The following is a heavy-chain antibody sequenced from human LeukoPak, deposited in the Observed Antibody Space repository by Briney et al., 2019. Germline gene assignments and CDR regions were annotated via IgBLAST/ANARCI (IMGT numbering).Heavy chain of an antibody. J-gene: IGHJ4*02. Sequence: GRSLRLPCAASRFIFSSFAIHWVRQAPGKGLEWVAVISSDGAKKFYVDSVKGRFTISRDNSRDTSYLQLNSLTTEDTALYYCARPLSPGKRWHPIDSWGQGTLVTVSP. D-gene: IGHD5-24*01. V-gene: IGHV3-30*03. CDR2: ISSDGAKK. CDR1: RFIFSSFA. CDR3: ARPLSPGKRWHPIDS.